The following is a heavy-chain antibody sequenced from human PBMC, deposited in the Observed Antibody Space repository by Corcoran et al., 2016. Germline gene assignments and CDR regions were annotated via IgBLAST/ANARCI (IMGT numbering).Heavy chain of an antibody. V-gene: IGHV1-2*02. CDR2: INPNSGGT. D-gene: IGHD6-13*01. Sequence: QVQLVQSGAEVKKPGASVKVSCKASGYTFTGYYMHWVRQAPGQGLEWMGWINPNSGGTNYAQKFQGRVTMTRDTSISTAYMELSRLRSDDTAVYYCARERWGGIAAQGPFDPWGQGTLVTVSS. CDR3: ARERWGGIAAQGPFDP. J-gene: IGHJ5*02. CDR1: GYTFTGYY.